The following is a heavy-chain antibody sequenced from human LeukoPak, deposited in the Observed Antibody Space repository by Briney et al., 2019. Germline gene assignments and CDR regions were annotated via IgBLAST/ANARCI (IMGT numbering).Heavy chain of an antibody. CDR3: ARGSYYDFWSGYYGESNWFDP. CDR1: GGSFSGYY. Sequence: PSETLSLTCAVYGGSFSGYYWSWIRQPPGKGLDWIGEINHSGSTNYNPSLKSRVSISVDASKNQFSLKLSSVTAADTAVYYCARGSYYDFWSGYYGESNWFDPWGQGTLVTVSS. V-gene: IGHV4-34*01. D-gene: IGHD3-3*01. CDR2: INHSGST. J-gene: IGHJ5*02.